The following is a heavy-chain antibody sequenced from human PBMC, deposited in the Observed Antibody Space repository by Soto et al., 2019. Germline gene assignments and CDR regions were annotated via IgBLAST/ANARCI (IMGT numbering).Heavy chain of an antibody. Sequence: SETLSLTCTVSGGSISSYYCSWIRQPPGKGLEWIGYIYYSGSTNYNPSLKSRVTISVDTSKNQFSLKLSSVTAADTAVYYCARTNQALYYYGMDVWGQGTTVTVSS. CDR1: GGSISSYY. V-gene: IGHV4-59*01. J-gene: IGHJ6*02. D-gene: IGHD2-8*01. CDR2: IYYSGST. CDR3: ARTNQALYYYGMDV.